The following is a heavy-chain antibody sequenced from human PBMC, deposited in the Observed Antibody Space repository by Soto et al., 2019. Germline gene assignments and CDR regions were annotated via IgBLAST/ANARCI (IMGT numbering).Heavy chain of an antibody. J-gene: IGHJ4*02. CDR2: ISSDGNNK. CDR1: GFIFSSHV. Sequence: QVQLVESGGGVVQPGRSLRLSCAASGFIFSSHVMHWVRQAPGKGLVWVTLISSDGNNKYYADSVKGRFTISRDNSKNTMYLQMNSLRAEDTAVYSCARDLNWVLDYWGQGALVPVSS. D-gene: IGHD3-16*01. CDR3: ARDLNWVLDY. V-gene: IGHV3-30-3*01.